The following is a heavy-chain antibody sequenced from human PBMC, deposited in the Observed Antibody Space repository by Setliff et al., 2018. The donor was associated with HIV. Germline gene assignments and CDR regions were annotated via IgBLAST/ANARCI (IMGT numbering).Heavy chain of an antibody. Sequence: LRLSCAASGLTLSNTWMSWVRQAPGKGLEWVGRLKSKTDGGTTDYAAPVKGRFTISRDDSKSTLYLQLTTLRTEDTGFYFCTREIRDGYPRSSNWGQGTLVTVSS. CDR2: LKSKTDGGTT. V-gene: IGHV3-15*01. CDR1: GLTLSNTW. CDR3: TREIRDGYPRSSN. J-gene: IGHJ4*02. D-gene: IGHD3-10*01.